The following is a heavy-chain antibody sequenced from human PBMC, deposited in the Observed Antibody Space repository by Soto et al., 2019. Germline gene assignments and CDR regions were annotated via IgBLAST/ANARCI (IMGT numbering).Heavy chain of an antibody. CDR3: ARDRSAVAGTQAFDI. D-gene: IGHD6-19*01. V-gene: IGHV1-69*08. CDR2: IVPLLGTT. J-gene: IGHJ3*02. Sequence: QVQLVQSGAAVEKPGSSVKISCKASGDSFSSYTLSWMRQAPGHGLEWMGRIVPLLGTTNYAQKFQGSFTFTSDKSTSTVYMEVRSLRSEDTALYYCARDRSAVAGTQAFDIWGQGTMVIVSS. CDR1: GDSFSSYT.